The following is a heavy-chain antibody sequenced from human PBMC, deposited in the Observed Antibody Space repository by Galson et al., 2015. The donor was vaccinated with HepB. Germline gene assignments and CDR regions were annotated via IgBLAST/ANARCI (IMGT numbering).Heavy chain of an antibody. CDR2: INQDGNEK. J-gene: IGHJ4*02. Sequence: SLRLSCAASGFTFSSYWMSWVRQAPGKGLEWVANINQDGNEKYHVDSVKGRFTISRSNAKNSLYLQINSLRAEDTAVYYCARGSWSQGGDYWGQGTLAIVSS. V-gene: IGHV3-7*03. CDR1: GFTFSSYW. D-gene: IGHD3-10*01. CDR3: ARGSWSQGGDY.